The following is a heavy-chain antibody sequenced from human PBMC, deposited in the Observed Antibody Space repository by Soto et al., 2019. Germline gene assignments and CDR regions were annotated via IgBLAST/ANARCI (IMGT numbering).Heavy chain of an antibody. CDR1: GFTFSSYA. V-gene: IGHV3-23*01. CDR3: AKDQDIVVVPAWIY. D-gene: IGHD2-2*01. CDR2: ISGSGGST. Sequence: GGSLRLSCAASGFTFSSYAMSWVRQAPGKGLEWVSAISGSGGSTYYADSVKGRFTISRDNSKNTLYLQMNSLRAEDTAVYYCAKDQDIVVVPAWIYWGQGTLVTVSS. J-gene: IGHJ4*02.